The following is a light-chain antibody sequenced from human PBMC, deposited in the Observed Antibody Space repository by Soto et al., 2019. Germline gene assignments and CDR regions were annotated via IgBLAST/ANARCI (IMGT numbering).Light chain of an antibody. CDR1: QSVSSN. V-gene: IGKV3-15*01. J-gene: IGKJ1*01. Sequence: EVVMTQSPATLSVSPGERATLSCRASQSVSSNLAWYQQKPGQAPRLLIYGASTRTTGIPARFSGSGSGTEFTLTISSLQSEDFAVYHCQQYNNFWTLGQGTNVEIK. CDR2: GAS. CDR3: QQYNNFWT.